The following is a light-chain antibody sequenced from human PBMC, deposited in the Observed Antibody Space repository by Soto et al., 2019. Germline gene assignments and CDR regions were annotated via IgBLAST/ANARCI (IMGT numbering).Light chain of an antibody. CDR3: QQYDNWPPLT. CDR2: AAS. Sequence: EIVMTQSPATLSVSPGERATLSCRASQSVSTNVAWYQRKPGQAPRLLIYAASTRATGIPGRFSGSGSGTEFTLTISSLQSEDFAVYYCQQYDNWPPLTFGGGTKVEIK. J-gene: IGKJ4*01. V-gene: IGKV3D-15*01. CDR1: QSVSTN.